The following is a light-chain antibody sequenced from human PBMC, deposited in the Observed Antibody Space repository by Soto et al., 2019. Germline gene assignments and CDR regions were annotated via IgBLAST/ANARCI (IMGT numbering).Light chain of an antibody. CDR3: QQHGTSPIT. CDR1: QTVIHNH. CDR2: GAS. V-gene: IGKV3-20*01. J-gene: IGKJ5*01. Sequence: EVGWTKNPDTLSLSPGERATLSCRASQTVIHNHLAWHQQKPGQTPRLLVYGASSRAIGIPDRFSGSGSGTDFTLTISRLEAEDFAVYYSQQHGTSPITFGQGRRLAI.